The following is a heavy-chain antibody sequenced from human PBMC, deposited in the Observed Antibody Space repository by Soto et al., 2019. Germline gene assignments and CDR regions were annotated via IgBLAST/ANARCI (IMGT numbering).Heavy chain of an antibody. Sequence: SQTLSLTCPISGDIVSSSSVTLIWIRQSESRGLEWLGRTYYRSKWYNDYAGSVKSRISFNADTSKNQFSLQLVSVTPDDAAVYYCARETGYSSGWYYFDYWGQGALVTVAS. V-gene: IGHV6-1*01. J-gene: IGHJ4*02. CDR2: TYYRSKWYN. D-gene: IGHD6-19*01. CDR1: GDIVSSSSVT. CDR3: ARETGYSSGWYYFDY.